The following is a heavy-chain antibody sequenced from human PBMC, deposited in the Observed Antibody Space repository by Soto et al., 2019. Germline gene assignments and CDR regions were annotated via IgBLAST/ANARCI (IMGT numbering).Heavy chain of an antibody. D-gene: IGHD6-25*01. V-gene: IGHV1-18*01. CDR2: INTYNGNT. CDR3: ARGADPTYFDN. CDR1: GYTFTNYG. Sequence: QVQLVQSGAEVKKPGASVKVSCKASGYTFTNYGVSWVRQAPGQGLEWMGWINTYNGNTNYEEKFQGRVTVTTDTAATTGYMALRSLRSADTAVYYCARGADPTYFDNWGQGTLGTVSS. J-gene: IGHJ4*02.